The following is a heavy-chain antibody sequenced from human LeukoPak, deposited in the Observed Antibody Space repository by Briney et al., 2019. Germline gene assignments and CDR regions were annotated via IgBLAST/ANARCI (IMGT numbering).Heavy chain of an antibody. Sequence: PGGSLRLSCAASGFTFSSYAMSWVRRAPGKGLEWVSAISGSGGSTYYADSVKGRFTISRDNSKNTLYLQMNSLRAEDTAVHYCAKDLGITMVRGVRVFDYWGQGTLVTVSS. D-gene: IGHD3-10*01. CDR1: GFTFSSYA. J-gene: IGHJ4*02. CDR2: ISGSGGST. V-gene: IGHV3-23*01. CDR3: AKDLGITMVRGVRVFDY.